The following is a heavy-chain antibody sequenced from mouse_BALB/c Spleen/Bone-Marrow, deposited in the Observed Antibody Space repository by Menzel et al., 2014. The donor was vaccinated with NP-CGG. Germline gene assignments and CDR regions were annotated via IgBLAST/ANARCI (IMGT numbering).Heavy chain of an antibody. CDR2: VFPGTVTP. J-gene: IGHJ2*01. V-gene: IGHV1S132*01. CDR3: ARRGYGYLDY. CDR1: GYTFXSYW. D-gene: IGHD2-10*02. Sequence: QVQLKQSGAELVKPGASVKLSCKTSGYTFXSYWIQWVKQRPGQGLGWIGEVFPGTVTPYYNEKFKGKATLTIDTSSSTASMQLSSLTSEDSAVYFCARRGYGYLDYWGQGTTLTVSS.